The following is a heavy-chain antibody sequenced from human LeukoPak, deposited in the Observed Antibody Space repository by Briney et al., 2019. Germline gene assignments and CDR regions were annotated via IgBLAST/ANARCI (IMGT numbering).Heavy chain of an antibody. D-gene: IGHD3-3*01. CDR2: IYYSGST. V-gene: IGHV4-59*01. Sequence: SETLSLTCTVSGGSISSYYWSWIRQPPGKGLEWIGYIYYSGSTNYNPSLKSRVTISVDTSKNQFSLKLSSVTAADTAVYYCARAGAGVFSREVGYFDYWGQGTLVTVSS. CDR3: ARAGAGVFSREVGYFDY. CDR1: GGSISSYY. J-gene: IGHJ4*02.